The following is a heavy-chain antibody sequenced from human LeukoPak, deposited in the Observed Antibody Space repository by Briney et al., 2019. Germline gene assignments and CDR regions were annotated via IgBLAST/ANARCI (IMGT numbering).Heavy chain of an antibody. Sequence: GGSLRLSCAASGFTFSNYAMNWVRQAPGKGLEWVSSISGSGGTTYYADSVEGRFSISRHNSNNTLYLQMNSLRAEDTPVYYCAKEGQYYYDTSDYFSRGQGTLVTVS. CDR1: GFTFSNYA. J-gene: IGHJ4*02. CDR2: ISGSGGTT. CDR3: AKEGQYYYDTSDYFS. V-gene: IGHV3-23*01. D-gene: IGHD3-22*01.